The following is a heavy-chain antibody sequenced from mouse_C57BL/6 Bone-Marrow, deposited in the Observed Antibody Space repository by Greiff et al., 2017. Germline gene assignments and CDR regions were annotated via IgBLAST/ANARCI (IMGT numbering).Heavy chain of an antibody. J-gene: IGHJ4*01. CDR1: GYTFTDYY. CDR3: ARVHGSSYYYAMDY. CDR2: LNPNNGGT. D-gene: IGHD1-1*01. V-gene: IGHV1-26*01. Sequence: EVQLQQSGPELVKPGASVKISCKASGYTFTDYYMNWVKQSHGKSLEWIGDLNPNNGGTSYNQKFKGKATLPVDKSSSTAYMELRSLTSEDSAVYYGARVHGSSYYYAMDYWGQGTSVTVSS.